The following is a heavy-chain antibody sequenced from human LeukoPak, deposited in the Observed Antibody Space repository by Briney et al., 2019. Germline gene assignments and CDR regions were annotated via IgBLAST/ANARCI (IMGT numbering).Heavy chain of an antibody. CDR1: GDSISSGDYY. V-gene: IGHV4-61*02. D-gene: IGHD3-9*01. CDR3: AREDYDILTGYYMFDY. Sequence: SETLSLTCTVSGDSISSGDYYWSWIRQPAGKGLEWIGRISSSGSTNYNPSLKSRVTISVDTSKNQFSLKLSSVTAADTAVYYCAREDYDILTGYYMFDYWGQGTLVTVSS. J-gene: IGHJ4*02. CDR2: ISSSGST.